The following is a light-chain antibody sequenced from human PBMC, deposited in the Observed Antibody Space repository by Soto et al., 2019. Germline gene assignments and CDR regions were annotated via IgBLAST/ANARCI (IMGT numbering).Light chain of an antibody. CDR3: QQSYNTPWT. J-gene: IGKJ1*01. CDR1: QSISSN. Sequence: DIQMTQSPSSLSASVGDRVTITCRASQSISSNLNWYQQKPGKAPKLLIYAASSLQSGVPSRFSGSGSGRDFTLTISSLQPEDFATYYCQQSYNTPWTFGQGTKVEIK. CDR2: AAS. V-gene: IGKV1-39*01.